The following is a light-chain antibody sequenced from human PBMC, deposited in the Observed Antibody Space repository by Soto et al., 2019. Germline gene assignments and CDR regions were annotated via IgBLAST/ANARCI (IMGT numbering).Light chain of an antibody. Sequence: QSVLTQPPSVSGAPGQRVTISCTGSSSNIGVDYDVHWYQQLPGTAPKLLIYGDTNRPSGVPDRFSGSRSGTSASLAITGLQAEDEADYYCQSYDSSLSGAVFGGGTKVTVL. CDR2: GDT. J-gene: IGLJ2*01. V-gene: IGLV1-40*01. CDR1: SSNIGVDYD. CDR3: QSYDSSLSGAV.